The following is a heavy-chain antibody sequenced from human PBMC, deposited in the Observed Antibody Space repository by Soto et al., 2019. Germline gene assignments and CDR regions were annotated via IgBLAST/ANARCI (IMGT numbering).Heavy chain of an antibody. CDR3: ASLGSNYVWGSYRPIDY. Sequence: ASVKVSCEASGYNITRYAMHWVRQAPGQRLEWMGWINAGNGNTKYSQKFQGRVTITRDTSASTAYMELISLSSEDTAVYYCASLGSNYVWGSYRPIDYWCQGTLVTVS. V-gene: IGHV1-3*01. D-gene: IGHD3-16*02. CDR2: INAGNGNT. J-gene: IGHJ4*02. CDR1: GYNITRYA.